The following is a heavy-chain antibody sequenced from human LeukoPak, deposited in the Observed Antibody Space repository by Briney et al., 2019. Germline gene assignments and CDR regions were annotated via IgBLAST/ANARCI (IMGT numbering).Heavy chain of an antibody. V-gene: IGHV3-33*01. CDR2: LWNDGSNK. Sequence: GRSLRLSCAASGFTFSIYGMHCVRQAPDKGLQLVSVLWNDGSNKYYADSVKGRFHISRDNLRNTLYLQMNSLRVEDTAVYYCARAVGPFDYWGQGTLVTVSS. D-gene: IGHD2-15*01. CDR1: GFTFSIYG. CDR3: ARAVGPFDY. J-gene: IGHJ4*02.